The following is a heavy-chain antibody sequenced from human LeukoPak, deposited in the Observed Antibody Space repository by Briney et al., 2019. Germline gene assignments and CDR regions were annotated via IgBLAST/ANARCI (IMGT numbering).Heavy chain of an antibody. CDR1: GGSISSGGYY. CDR2: IYYSGST. D-gene: IGHD3-9*01. V-gene: IGHV4-31*03. CDR3: ARAQLRSFAWTYGMDV. Sequence: SETLSLTCTVSGGSISSGGYYWSWIRQHPGKGLEWIGYIYYSGSTYYNPSRKSRVTISVDTSKNQFSLKLSSVTAADTAVYYCARAQLRSFAWTYGMDVWGQGTTVTVSS. J-gene: IGHJ6*02.